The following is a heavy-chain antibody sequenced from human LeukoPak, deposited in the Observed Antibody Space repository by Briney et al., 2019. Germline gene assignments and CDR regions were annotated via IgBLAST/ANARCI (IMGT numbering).Heavy chain of an antibody. CDR3: AKADTNGYVGVFRYFDY. CDR1: GFTFSSYS. J-gene: IGHJ4*02. V-gene: IGHV3-23*01. Sequence: GGSLRLSCAASGFTFSSYSMNWVRQAPGKGLEWVSIISGSDYTTYYVDSVKGRFTISRDNSKNTLYLQMNSLRADDTAVYYCAKADTNGYVGVFRYFDYWGQGNLVTVSS. D-gene: IGHD5-18*01. CDR2: ISGSDYTT.